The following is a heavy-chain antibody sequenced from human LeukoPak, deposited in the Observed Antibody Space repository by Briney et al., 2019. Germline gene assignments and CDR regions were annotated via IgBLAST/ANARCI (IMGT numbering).Heavy chain of an antibody. Sequence: GGSLRLSCAASGFTVNSNDMSWVRQAPGKGLEWVSAITGSGAGAYYADSVKGRFTISRDNSENTLNLQMNSLRAEDTAVYYCAKGSAAAATIYTFDVWGQGTLVTVSS. CDR1: GFTVNSND. D-gene: IGHD6-13*01. CDR2: ITGSGAGA. J-gene: IGHJ3*01. V-gene: IGHV3-23*01. CDR3: AKGSAAAATIYTFDV.